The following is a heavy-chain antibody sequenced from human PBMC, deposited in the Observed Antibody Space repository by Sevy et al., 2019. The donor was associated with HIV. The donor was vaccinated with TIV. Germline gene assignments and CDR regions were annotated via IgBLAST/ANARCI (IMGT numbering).Heavy chain of an antibody. CDR3: FVRIRDSSEIDY. CDR2: LNGDGRDI. J-gene: IGHJ4*02. D-gene: IGHD6-6*01. Sequence: GGSLRLSCAASGFTFSNYYMNWVRQGPGKGLVWVARLNGDGRDINYADSVRVRFTHSRDNTKNTLYLQMSSLRGEDTAVYYCFVRIRDSSEIDYWGQGTLVTVSS. CDR1: GFTFSNYY. V-gene: IGHV3-74*01.